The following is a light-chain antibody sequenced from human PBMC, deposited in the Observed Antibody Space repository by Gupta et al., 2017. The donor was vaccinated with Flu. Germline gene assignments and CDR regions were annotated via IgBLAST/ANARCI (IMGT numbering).Light chain of an antibody. Sequence: QDIRNYLGWYQRKPGKAPVLLVFDAANRKTGVSSRFSGGGFGTDFSLTISSLHPEDIGTYYCQQYGTFPLTFGGGTNV. J-gene: IGKJ4*01. CDR1: QDIRNY. CDR2: DAA. CDR3: QQYGTFPLT. V-gene: IGKV1-33*01.